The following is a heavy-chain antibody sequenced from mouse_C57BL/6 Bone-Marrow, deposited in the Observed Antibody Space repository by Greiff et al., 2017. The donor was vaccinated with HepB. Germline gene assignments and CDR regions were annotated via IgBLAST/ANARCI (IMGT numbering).Heavy chain of an antibody. Sequence: ESGPGLVKPSQSLSLTCSVTGYSITSGYYWNWIRQFPGNKLEWMGYISYDGSNNYNPSLKNRISITRDTSKNQFFLQLNSVTTEDTATYYCARGLYGSSSWFAYWGQGTLVTVSA. D-gene: IGHD1-1*01. CDR2: ISYDGSN. V-gene: IGHV3-6*01. CDR1: GYSITSGYY. CDR3: ARGLYGSSSWFAY. J-gene: IGHJ3*01.